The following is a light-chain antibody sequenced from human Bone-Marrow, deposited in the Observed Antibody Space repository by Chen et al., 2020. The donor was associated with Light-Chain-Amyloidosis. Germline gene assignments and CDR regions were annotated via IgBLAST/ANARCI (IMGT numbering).Light chain of an antibody. Sequence: EIVLTQSPDTLSLSPGERATLSCRASQSVRSNYLALYKQKPGQAPRLLMYGASSRATGIPDRFSGSGSGTDFTLTISRLEPEDFVLYYCQQYGSSPWTFGQGTKVEIK. CDR1: QSVRSNY. V-gene: IGKV3-20*01. CDR2: GAS. J-gene: IGKJ1*01. CDR3: QQYGSSPWT.